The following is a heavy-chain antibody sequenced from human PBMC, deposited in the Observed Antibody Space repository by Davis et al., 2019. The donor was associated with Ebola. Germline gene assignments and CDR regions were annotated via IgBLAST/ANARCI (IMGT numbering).Heavy chain of an antibody. V-gene: IGHV5-51*01. CDR2: IYAGDSDT. Sequence: GESLKISCTGSAYGFADYWIAWVRQTPAKGLEWMGNIYAGDSDTRYSPSFQGQVTISADKSISTAYLQWSSLKASDTAMYYCARPIAARTLYGMDVWGQGTTVTVSS. J-gene: IGHJ6*02. CDR3: ARPIAARTLYGMDV. CDR1: AYGFADYW. D-gene: IGHD6-6*01.